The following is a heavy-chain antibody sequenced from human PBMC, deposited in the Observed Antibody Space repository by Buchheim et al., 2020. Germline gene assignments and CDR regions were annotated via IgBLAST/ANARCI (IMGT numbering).Heavy chain of an antibody. CDR1: GFIFSDYY. J-gene: IGHJ5*02. Sequence: QVQLVESGGGSVKPGGFLRLSCAASGFIFSDYYMSWIRRTPGKGLEWLASISTSSAYTYYADSVKGRFTISRDNAKNSLYLQMNSLRVEDSAIYYCARDLTGTYWFDPWGQGTL. V-gene: IGHV3-11*06. CDR3: ARDLTGTYWFDP. D-gene: IGHD1-7*01. CDR2: ISTSSAYT.